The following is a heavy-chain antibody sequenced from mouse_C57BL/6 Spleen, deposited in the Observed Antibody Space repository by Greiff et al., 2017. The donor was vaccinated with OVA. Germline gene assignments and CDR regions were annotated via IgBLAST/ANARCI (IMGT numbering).Heavy chain of an antibody. CDR2: IYPSDSET. CDR3: ARRQLRFHFDY. CDR1: GYTFTSYW. D-gene: IGHD3-2*02. V-gene: IGHV1-61*01. Sequence: VQLQQPGAELVRPGSSVKLSCKASGYTFTSYWMDWVKQRPGQGLEWIGNIYPSDSETHYNQKFKDKATLTVDKSSSTAYMQLSSLTSEDSAVYYCARRQLRFHFDYWGQGTTLTVSS. J-gene: IGHJ2*01.